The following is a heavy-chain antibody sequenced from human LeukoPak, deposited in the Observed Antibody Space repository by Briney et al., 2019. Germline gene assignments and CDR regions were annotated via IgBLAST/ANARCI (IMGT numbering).Heavy chain of an antibody. CDR3: AKVPRAELTYYFDY. CDR1: GFTVSSNY. D-gene: IGHD1-7*01. J-gene: IGHJ4*02. CDR2: IYSGGST. Sequence: GGSLRLSCAASGFTVSSNYMSWVRQAPGKGLEWVSVIYSGGSTYYADSVKGRFTISRDNSKNMLYLQMNSLRAEDTAVYYCAKVPRAELTYYFDYWGQGTLVTVSS. V-gene: IGHV3-53*01.